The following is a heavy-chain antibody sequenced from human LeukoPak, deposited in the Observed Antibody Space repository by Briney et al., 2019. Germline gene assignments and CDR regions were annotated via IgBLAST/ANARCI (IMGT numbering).Heavy chain of an antibody. J-gene: IGHJ5*02. CDR1: GGSFSGYY. V-gene: IGHV4-34*01. CDR3: ARAHPGPTFDP. CDR2: INHSGST. Sequence: PSETLSLTCAVYGGSFSGYYWSLIRQPPGKGLEWIGEINHSGSTNYNPSLKSRVTISVDTSKNQFSLKLSSVTAADTAVYYCARAHPGPTFDPWGQGTLVTVSS.